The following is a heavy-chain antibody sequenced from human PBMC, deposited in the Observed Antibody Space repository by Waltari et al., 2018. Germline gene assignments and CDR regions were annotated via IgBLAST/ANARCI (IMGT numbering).Heavy chain of an antibody. CDR3: ASSSIVLMVYGAFDI. D-gene: IGHD2-8*01. CDR2: INPNSGGT. V-gene: IGHV1-2*02. J-gene: IGHJ3*02. CDR1: GYTFTGYY. Sequence: QVQLVQSGAEVKKPGASVKVSCKASGYTFTGYYMHWVRQAPGQGLEWMGWINPNSGGTNYAQKFQGRVTMTRDTSISTAYMELSRLRSDDTAVYYCASSSIVLMVYGAFDIWGQGTMVTVSS.